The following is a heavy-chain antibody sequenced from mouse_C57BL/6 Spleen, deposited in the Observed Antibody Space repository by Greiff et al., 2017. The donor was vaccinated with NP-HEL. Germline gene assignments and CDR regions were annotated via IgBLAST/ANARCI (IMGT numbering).Heavy chain of an antibody. CDR3: TITVKGDWYFDV. CDR2: IDPETGGT. V-gene: IGHV1-15*01. Sequence: VQLQQSGAELVRPGASVTLSCKASGYTFTDYEMHWVKQTPVHGLEWIGAIDPETGGTAYNQKFKGKAILTADKSSSTAYMELRSLTSEDSAVYYCTITVKGDWYFDVWGTGTTVTVSS. D-gene: IGHD1-1*01. J-gene: IGHJ1*03. CDR1: GYTFTDYE.